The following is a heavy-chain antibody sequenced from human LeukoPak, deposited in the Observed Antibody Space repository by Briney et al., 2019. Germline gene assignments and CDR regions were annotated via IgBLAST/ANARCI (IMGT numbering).Heavy chain of an antibody. D-gene: IGHD3-9*01. J-gene: IGHJ3*02. CDR1: GGSLSSSSYY. Sequence: SQTLSLTCTVSGGSLSSSSYYWGWIRQPPGKGLEWIGNIYYSGGTYYNPSLKSRVTISISTSKMQFSLKLSSVTAADTAVYYCARSRVIRYFDWSNAFDIWGQGTMVTVSS. CDR2: IYYSGGT. CDR3: ARSRVIRYFDWSNAFDI. V-gene: IGHV4-39*01.